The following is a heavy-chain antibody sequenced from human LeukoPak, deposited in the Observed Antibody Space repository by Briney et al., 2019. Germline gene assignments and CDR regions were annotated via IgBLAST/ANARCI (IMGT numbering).Heavy chain of an antibody. Sequence: SETLSLTCAVYGGSFSGYYWSWIRQPPGKGLEWIGEINHSGSTNYNPSLKSRVTISVDTSKNQFSLKLSSVTAADTAVYYCARGNPWRGVYMDVWGKGTTVTVSS. V-gene: IGHV4-34*01. CDR2: INHSGST. J-gene: IGHJ6*03. D-gene: IGHD3-10*01. CDR1: GGSFSGYY. CDR3: ARGNPWRGVYMDV.